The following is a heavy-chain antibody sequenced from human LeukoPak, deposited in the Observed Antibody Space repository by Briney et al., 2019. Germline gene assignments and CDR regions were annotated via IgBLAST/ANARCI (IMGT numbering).Heavy chain of an antibody. D-gene: IGHD1-26*01. CDR2: IYYSGST. CDR1: GGSISSYY. V-gene: IGHV4-59*12. Sequence: SETLSLTCTVSGGSISSYYWSWIRQPPGKGLEWIGYIYYSGSTNYNPSLKSRVTISVDRSKNQFSLKLSSVTAADTAVYYCAVVSGVPTYYFDYWGQGTLVTVSS. J-gene: IGHJ4*02. CDR3: AVVSGVPTYYFDY.